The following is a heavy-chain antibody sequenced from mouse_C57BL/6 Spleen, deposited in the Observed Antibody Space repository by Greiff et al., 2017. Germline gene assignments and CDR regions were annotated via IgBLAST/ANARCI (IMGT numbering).Heavy chain of an antibody. V-gene: IGHV1-64*01. Sequence: QVQLQQPGAELVKPGASVKLSCKASGYTFTSYWLHWVKQRPGQGLEWIGMIHPNSGSTNYNEKFKSKATLTVDKSSSTAYMQLSSLTSEDSAVYYCAREDYGDFDYWGQGTTLTVSS. CDR1: GYTFTSYW. J-gene: IGHJ2*01. D-gene: IGHD1-1*01. CDR3: AREDYGDFDY. CDR2: IHPNSGST.